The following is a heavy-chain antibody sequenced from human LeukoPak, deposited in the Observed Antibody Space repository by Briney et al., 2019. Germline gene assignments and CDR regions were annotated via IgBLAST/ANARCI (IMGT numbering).Heavy chain of an antibody. CDR2: IYYSGST. J-gene: IGHJ5*02. Sequence: SETLSLTCTVSGGSISSSSYYWGWIRQPPGKVLEWIGSIYYSGSTYYNPSLKSRVTISVDTSKNQFSLKLSSVTAADTAVYYCARHVVVVAATPRWFDPWGQGTLVTVSS. D-gene: IGHD2-15*01. CDR3: ARHVVVVAATPRWFDP. CDR1: GGSISSSSYY. V-gene: IGHV4-39*01.